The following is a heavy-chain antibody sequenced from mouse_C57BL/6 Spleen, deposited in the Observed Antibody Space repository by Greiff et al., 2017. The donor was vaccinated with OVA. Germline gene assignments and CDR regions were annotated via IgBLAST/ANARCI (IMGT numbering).Heavy chain of an antibody. CDR3: ARSYYDYDEAMDY. J-gene: IGHJ4*01. V-gene: IGHV1-18*01. CDR2: INPNNGGT. CDR1: GYTFTDYN. Sequence: VQLKQSGPELVKPGASVKIPCKASGYTFTDYNMDWVQQSHGKSLEWIGDINPNNGGTIYNQQFKGKATLTVDKTSSTAYMELRSLTSEDTAVYYCARSYYDYDEAMDYWGQGTSVTVSS. D-gene: IGHD2-4*01.